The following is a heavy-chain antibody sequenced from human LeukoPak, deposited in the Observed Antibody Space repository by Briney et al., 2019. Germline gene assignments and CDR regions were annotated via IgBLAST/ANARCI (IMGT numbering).Heavy chain of an antibody. Sequence: GGSLRLSCAASGFTFSSYSMNWVRQAPGKGLEWVSSISSSSSYIYYADSVKGRFTISRDNSKNTLYLQMNSLRAEDTAVYYCAKCPVYYGMDVWGQGTTVTVSS. D-gene: IGHD2-2*01. CDR3: AKCPVYYGMDV. J-gene: IGHJ6*02. CDR2: ISSSSSYI. V-gene: IGHV3-21*04. CDR1: GFTFSSYS.